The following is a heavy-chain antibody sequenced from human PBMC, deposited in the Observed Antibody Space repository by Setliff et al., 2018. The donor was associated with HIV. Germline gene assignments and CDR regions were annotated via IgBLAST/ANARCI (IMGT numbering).Heavy chain of an antibody. CDR2: INTNTGNP. CDR3: ARDYDPGILRYFDRYPDAFDI. V-gene: IGHV7-4-1*02. J-gene: IGHJ3*02. D-gene: IGHD3-9*01. Sequence: GASVKVSCKASGYTFTSYAMNWVRQAPGQGLEWMGWINTNTGNPTYAQGFTGRFVFSLDTSVSTAYLQISSLKAEDTAVYYCARDYDPGILRYFDRYPDAFDIWGQGTMVTVS. CDR1: GYTFTSYA.